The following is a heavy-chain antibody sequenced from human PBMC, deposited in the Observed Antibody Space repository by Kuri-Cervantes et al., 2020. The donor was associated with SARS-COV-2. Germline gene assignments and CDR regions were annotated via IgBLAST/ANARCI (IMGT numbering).Heavy chain of an antibody. V-gene: IGHV4-38-2*02. CDR1: GYSISSGYY. CDR3: ARDQGGYYMDV. Sequence: SETLSLTCNVSGYSISSGYYWGWIRQPPGKGLEWIGSIYHSGTTYYNPSLKSRVTISVDTSKNQFSLKLSSVTAADTAVYYCARDQGGYYMDVWGKGTTVTVSS. D-gene: IGHD3-16*01. CDR2: IYHSGTT. J-gene: IGHJ6*03.